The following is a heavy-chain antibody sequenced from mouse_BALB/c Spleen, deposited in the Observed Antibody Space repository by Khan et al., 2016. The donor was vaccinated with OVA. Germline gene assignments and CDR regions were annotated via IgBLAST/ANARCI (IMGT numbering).Heavy chain of an antibody. CDR1: GYSITTDYA. CDR2: ISYSGNT. J-gene: IGHJ2*01. D-gene: IGHD1-1*01. CDR3: ARVYGGVFDY. Sequence: EVQLVESGPGLVKPSQSLSLTCTVTGYSITTDYAWNWIRQFPGNKLEWMGFISYSGNTKYNPSLKSRISITRDTSKNQFFLQLKSVTTEDTARYYCARVYGGVFDYWGKGTTLTVPS. V-gene: IGHV3-2*02.